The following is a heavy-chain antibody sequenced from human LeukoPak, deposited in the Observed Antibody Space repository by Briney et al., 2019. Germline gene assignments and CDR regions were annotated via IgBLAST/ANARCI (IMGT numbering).Heavy chain of an antibody. J-gene: IGHJ4*02. D-gene: IGHD2-2*01. CDR2: IIPILGIA. CDR1: GGTFSSYT. V-gene: IGHV1-69*04. CDR3: ARDMPWGRGQPVYFDY. Sequence: SVKVSCKASGGTFSSYTISWVRHAPGQGLEWMGRIIPILGIANYAQKFQGRVTITADKSTSTAYMELSSLRSEDTAVYYCARDMPWGRGQPVYFDYWGQGTLVTVSS.